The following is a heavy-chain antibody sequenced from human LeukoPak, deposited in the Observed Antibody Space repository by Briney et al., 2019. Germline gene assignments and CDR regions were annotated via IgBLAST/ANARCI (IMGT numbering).Heavy chain of an antibody. CDR3: ARGMTTEYYFDY. V-gene: IGHV3-11*04. CDR1: GFTFSDYY. CDR2: ISSSGSTI. J-gene: IGHJ4*02. Sequence: PGGSLRLSCAASGFTFSDYYMSWIRQAPGKGLEWVSYISSSGSTIYYADSVKGRFTISRDNSKNTLYLQMNSLRAEDTAVYYCARGMTTEYYFDYWGQGTLVTVSS. D-gene: IGHD4-17*01.